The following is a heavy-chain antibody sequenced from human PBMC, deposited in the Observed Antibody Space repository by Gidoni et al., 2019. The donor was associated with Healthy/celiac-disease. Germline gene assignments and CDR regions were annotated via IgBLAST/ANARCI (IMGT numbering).Heavy chain of an antibody. Sequence: EVQLVESGGGLVQPGGSLRLSCAASGFTFSSYAMHWVRPAPGKGLEYVSAISSNGGSTYYANSVKGRFPISRDNSKNTLYLQMGSLRAEDMAVYYCARDSAYCSSTSCYTMKYYYYYGMDVWGQGTTVTVSS. V-gene: IGHV3-64*01. CDR2: ISSNGGST. CDR1: GFTFSSYA. J-gene: IGHJ6*02. D-gene: IGHD2-2*02. CDR3: ARDSAYCSSTSCYTMKYYYYYGMDV.